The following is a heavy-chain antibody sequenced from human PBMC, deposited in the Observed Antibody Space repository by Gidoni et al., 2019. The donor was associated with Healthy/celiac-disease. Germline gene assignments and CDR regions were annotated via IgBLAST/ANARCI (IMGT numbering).Heavy chain of an antibody. CDR2: INPNSGGT. V-gene: IGHV1-2*02. J-gene: IGHJ3*02. CDR1: GYTFTGYY. Sequence: QVQLVQSGAEVKKPGASVKVSCKASGYTFTGYYMHWVRQAPGQGLEWMGWINPNSGGTNYAQKFQGRVTMTRDTSISTAYMELSRLRSDDTAVYYCATLVNRNSREDAFDIWGQGTMVTVFS. CDR3: ATLVNRNSREDAFDI. D-gene: IGHD1-7*01.